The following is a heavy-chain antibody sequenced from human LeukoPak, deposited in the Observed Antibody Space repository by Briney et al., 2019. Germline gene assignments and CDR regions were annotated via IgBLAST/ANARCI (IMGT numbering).Heavy chain of an antibody. CDR1: RYTFTSYS. CDR2: INPSAGST. V-gene: IGHV1-46*01. Sequence: ASVKVSCKASRYTFTSYSMHWVRQAPGQGLEWMGIINPSAGSTRYAQKFQGRVTMTRDTSTSTVYMELSSLRSEDTAVYYCARGQLAFLDYWGQGTLVTVSS. CDR3: ARGQLAFLDY. J-gene: IGHJ4*02. D-gene: IGHD2/OR15-2a*01.